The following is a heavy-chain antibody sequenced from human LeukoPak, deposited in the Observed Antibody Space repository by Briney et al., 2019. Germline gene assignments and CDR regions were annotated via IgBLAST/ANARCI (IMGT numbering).Heavy chain of an antibody. CDR1: GGSISSYY. CDR3: AVLLWFGELLGMDV. CDR2: ISDSGST. V-gene: IGHV4-59*08. D-gene: IGHD3-10*01. J-gene: IGHJ6*02. Sequence: SETLSLTCTVSGGSISSYYWNWVRQPPGKGLEWIGYISDSGSTTYNPSLKSRVSMSVDTSKNRFSLKLSSVTAADTAVYYCAVLLWFGELLGMDVWGQGTTVTVSS.